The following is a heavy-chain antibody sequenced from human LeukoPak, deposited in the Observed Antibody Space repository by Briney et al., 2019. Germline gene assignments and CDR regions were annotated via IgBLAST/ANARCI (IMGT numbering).Heavy chain of an antibody. J-gene: IGHJ4*02. CDR3: AGGAMVTTFDY. Sequence: ASVKVSCKASGYTFTSYYMHWVRQAPGHRLEWMGIINPSGGRTSYAQKFQGRVTMTRDTSTSTVYMELSRRRSEDMAVYYCAGGAMVTTFDYWGQGTLVSVCS. V-gene: IGHV1-46*01. D-gene: IGHD4-17*01. CDR2: INPSGGRT. CDR1: GYTFTSYY.